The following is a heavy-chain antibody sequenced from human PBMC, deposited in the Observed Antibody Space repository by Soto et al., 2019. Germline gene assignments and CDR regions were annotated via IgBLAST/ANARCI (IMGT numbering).Heavy chain of an antibody. CDR2: ISSSSYTI. V-gene: IGHV3-48*01. J-gene: IGHJ6*02. CDR1: GFTFSTYS. D-gene: IGHD6-19*01. CDR3: AKEGRQWLIYYYYGMDV. Sequence: PGGSLRLSCAASGFTFSTYSMNWVRQAPGKGLEWVSYISSSSYTIDYADSVKGRFTISRDNAKNTLYLQMNSLRVEDTALYYCAKEGRQWLIYYYYGMDVWGQGTTVTVSS.